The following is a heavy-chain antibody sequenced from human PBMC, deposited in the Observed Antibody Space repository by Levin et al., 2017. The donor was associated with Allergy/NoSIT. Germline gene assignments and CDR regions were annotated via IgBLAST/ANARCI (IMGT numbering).Heavy chain of an antibody. CDR2: INHAGST. D-gene: IGHD3-9*01. CDR3: ARGRRLQEWTESILNYYYYASDV. CDR1: GGAFSDYH. J-gene: IGHJ6*02. Sequence: SETLSLTCTLHGGAFSDYHWSWFRQSPGNGLEWIGDINHAGSTSYNPSLKSRVTISLDMSNMQFSLKVRSVTAADTAVYYCARGRRLQEWTESILNYYYYASDVWGQGTTVTVSS. V-gene: IGHV4-34*01.